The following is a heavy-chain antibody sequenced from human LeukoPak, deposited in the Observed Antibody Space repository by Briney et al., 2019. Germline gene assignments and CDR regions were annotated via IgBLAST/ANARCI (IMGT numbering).Heavy chain of an antibody. V-gene: IGHV3-7*01. CDR1: GFTFANSW. CDR3: TRDTIGSLDY. Sequence: GGSLRLSCAASGFTFANSWMAWVCQAPGKGLEWVANIKQDGSTKHYADSLKGRFTISRDNPKNSLFLQMNNLRADDTAIYYCTRDTIGSLDYWGQGILVTVAS. J-gene: IGHJ4*02. CDR2: IKQDGSTK. D-gene: IGHD1-26*01.